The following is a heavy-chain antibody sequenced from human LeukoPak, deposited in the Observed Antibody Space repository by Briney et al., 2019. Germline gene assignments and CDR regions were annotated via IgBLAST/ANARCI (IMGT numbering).Heavy chain of an antibody. J-gene: IGHJ3*02. Sequence: SETLSLTCAVYGGSFSSYYWSWIRQPPGKGLEWIGEINHSGSTDYNPSLKSRVIISADTSKNQFSLNLISVTAADTAVYYCARALAGYTSSWYGGADAFDIWGQGTMVTVSS. D-gene: IGHD6-13*01. CDR3: ARALAGYTSSWYGGADAFDI. CDR2: INHSGST. V-gene: IGHV4-34*01. CDR1: GGSFSSYY.